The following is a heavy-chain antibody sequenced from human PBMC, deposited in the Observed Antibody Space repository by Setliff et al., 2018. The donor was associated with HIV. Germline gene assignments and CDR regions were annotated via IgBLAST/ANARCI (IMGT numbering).Heavy chain of an antibody. CDR1: GYSFTSYW. CDR2: IYPADSDT. V-gene: IGHV5-51*01. D-gene: IGHD6-19*01. Sequence: PGESLTISCKGSGYSFTSYWIGWVRQMPGKGLEWMGIIYPADSDTRYSPSFQGQVTISADKSISTAYLQWSSLKASDTAMYYCAGLLTVAGRDAFDIWGQGTMVTVSS. J-gene: IGHJ3*02. CDR3: AGLLTVAGRDAFDI.